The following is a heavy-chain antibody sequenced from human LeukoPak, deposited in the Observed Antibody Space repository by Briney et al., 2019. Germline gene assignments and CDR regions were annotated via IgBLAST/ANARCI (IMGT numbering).Heavy chain of an antibody. Sequence: GGSLRLSCAASGFTLSSKYMSWVRHAPGEGVGWGSVIYSGGRTYYPDSVRGRFTISRQNSKNTRYRKLKSMRAEDTAVYYCATATVTNYYDSSGYPLAYWGQGTLVP. CDR2: IYSGGRT. J-gene: IGHJ4*02. CDR1: GFTLSSKY. V-gene: IGHV3-53*04. CDR3: ATATVTNYYDSSGYPLAY. D-gene: IGHD3-22*01.